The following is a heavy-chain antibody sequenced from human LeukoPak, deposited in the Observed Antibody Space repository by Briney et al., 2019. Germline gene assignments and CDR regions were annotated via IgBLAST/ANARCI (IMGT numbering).Heavy chain of an antibody. CDR1: GLIFRLYW. D-gene: IGHD2-2*01. CDR3: VRAPAGLLNIEGDPWVF. J-gene: IGHJ4*02. Sequence: QAGGSLRLSCKASGLIFRLYWMHWVREVPGKRLVCVSRIEGGAIDTDYADFVKGRFTISRDNAKNTVYLQMTSLRVEDTAVYYCVRAPAGLLNIEGDPWVFWGQGALVTVSS. CDR2: IEGGAIDT. V-gene: IGHV3-74*01.